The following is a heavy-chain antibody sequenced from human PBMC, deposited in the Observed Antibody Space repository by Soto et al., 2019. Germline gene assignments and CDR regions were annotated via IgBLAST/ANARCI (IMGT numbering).Heavy chain of an antibody. V-gene: IGHV4-34*01. CDR1: GGSFSGYY. CDR3: ARGQYRLESSGWYGRRRDFDY. CDR2: ISHSGST. J-gene: IGHJ4*02. D-gene: IGHD6-19*01. Sequence: QVQLQQWGAGLLKPSETLSLTCAVYGGSFSGYYWSWIRQPPGKGLEWVGEISHSGSTNYNPSLTSRVTISVDTSTNHFALKLSSVTAADTAVYYCARGQYRLESSGWYGRRRDFDYWGQGTLVTVSS.